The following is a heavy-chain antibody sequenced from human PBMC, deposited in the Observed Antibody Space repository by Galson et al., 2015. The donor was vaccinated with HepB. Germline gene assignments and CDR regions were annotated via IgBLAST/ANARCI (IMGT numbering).Heavy chain of an antibody. V-gene: IGHV2-5*02. CDR1: GFSLSTSGVG. Sequence: GKPTQTLTLTCTFSGFSLSTSGVGVGWIRQPPGKALEWLALIYWDDDKRYSPSLKSRLTITRDTSKNQVVLTMTNMDPVDTATYFCALRLNWNDAFDYWGQGTLVTVSS. CDR3: ALRLNWNDAFDY. J-gene: IGHJ4*02. D-gene: IGHD1-20*01. CDR2: IYWDDDK.